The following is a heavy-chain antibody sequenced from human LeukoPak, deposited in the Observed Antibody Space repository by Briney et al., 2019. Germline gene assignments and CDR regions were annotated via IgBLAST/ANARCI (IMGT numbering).Heavy chain of an antibody. V-gene: IGHV4-38-2*02. D-gene: IGHD3-22*01. CDR1: GYSISSGYY. Sequence: SETLSLTCTVSGYSISSGYYWGWIRQPPGKGLEWIGSIYHSGSTYYNPSLKSRVTISVDTSKNQFSLKLSSVTAADTAVYYCARDTATMIVVADDAFDIWGQGTMVTVSS. CDR2: IYHSGST. J-gene: IGHJ3*02. CDR3: ARDTATMIVVADDAFDI.